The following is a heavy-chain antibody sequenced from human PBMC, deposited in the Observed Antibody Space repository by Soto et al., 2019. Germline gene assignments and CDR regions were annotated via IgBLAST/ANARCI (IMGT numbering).Heavy chain of an antibody. CDR2: ISTYNGNT. J-gene: IGHJ5*02. CDR1: GYTFTSYG. CDR3: ARSADSSGWYRGFDP. V-gene: IGHV1-18*01. D-gene: IGHD6-19*01. Sequence: QVQLVQSGVEVKNPGASVKVSCKASGYTFTSYGISWVRQAPGQGLEWMGWISTYNGNTNSVQKLQGRVTMTRDTSTNTAYMELRSLRSDDTAVYYCARSADSSGWYRGFDPWGQGTLVTVSS.